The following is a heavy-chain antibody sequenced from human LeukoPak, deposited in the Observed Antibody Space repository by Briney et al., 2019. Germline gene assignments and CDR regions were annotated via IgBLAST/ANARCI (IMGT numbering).Heavy chain of an antibody. D-gene: IGHD3-10*01. CDR2: IKQDGSQK. V-gene: IGHV3-7*01. Sequence: PGGSLRLSCAASGFTFSSYWMSWVRQAPGKGLEWVANIKQDGSQKEYVDSVKGRFTISRDNAKNSLYLQMNSLRAQDTAVYYCARMVRGVINPCDHWGQGTLVTVSS. CDR3: ARMVRGVINPCDH. CDR1: GFTFSSYW. J-gene: IGHJ4*02.